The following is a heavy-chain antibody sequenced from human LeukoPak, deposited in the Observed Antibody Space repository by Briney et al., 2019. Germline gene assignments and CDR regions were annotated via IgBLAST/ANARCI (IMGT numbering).Heavy chain of an antibody. D-gene: IGHD6-19*01. J-gene: IGHJ5*02. Sequence: GSLRLSCAASGYSISSGYYWGWIRQPPGKGLEWIGSIYHSGSTYYNPSLKSRVTISVDTSKNQFSLKLSSVTAADTAVYYCARASAGSSGWPPLLFDPWGQGTLVTVSS. CDR2: IYHSGST. CDR3: ARASAGSSGWPPLLFDP. V-gene: IGHV4-38-2*01. CDR1: GYSISSGYY.